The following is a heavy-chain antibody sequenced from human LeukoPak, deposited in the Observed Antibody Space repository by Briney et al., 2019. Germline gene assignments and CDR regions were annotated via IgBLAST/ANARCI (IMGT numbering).Heavy chain of an antibody. CDR1: GGSISSYY. V-gene: IGHV4-4*07. Sequence: SETLSLTCTVSGGSISSYYWSWIRQPAGKGLEWIGRIYTSGSTNYNPSLKSRVTISVDKPKNQFSLKLSSVTAADTAVYYCAREGYSYGLYYFDYWGQGTLVTVSS. CDR3: AREGYSYGLYYFDY. J-gene: IGHJ4*02. D-gene: IGHD5-18*01. CDR2: IYTSGST.